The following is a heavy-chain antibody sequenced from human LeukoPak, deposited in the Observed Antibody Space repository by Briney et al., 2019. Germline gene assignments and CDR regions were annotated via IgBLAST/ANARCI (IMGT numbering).Heavy chain of an antibody. J-gene: IGHJ4*02. CDR3: ARVLGGVSGYFFDY. V-gene: IGHV3-21*01. Sequence: GGSLRLSCAASGFTFSSYSMNWVRQAPGKGLEWVSSISSSSSHIYYADSVRGRFTMSRDNAKNSLYLQMNSLRAEDMAVYYCARVLGGVSGYFFDYWGQGALVTVSS. D-gene: IGHD3-10*01. CDR1: GFTFSSYS. CDR2: ISSSSSHI.